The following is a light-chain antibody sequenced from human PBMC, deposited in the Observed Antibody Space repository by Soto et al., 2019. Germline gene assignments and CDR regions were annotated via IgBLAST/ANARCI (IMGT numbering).Light chain of an antibody. CDR3: QQSISYPRT. J-gene: IGKJ2*01. V-gene: IGKV1-13*02. Sequence: GDRVFITCWASQGITTALAWYQQKPGEAPRVLIYGASRLQSGVPSRFSGSGSGTDFTLTISSLQPEDSATYYCQQSISYPRTFGQGTNLEIK. CDR2: GAS. CDR1: QGITTA.